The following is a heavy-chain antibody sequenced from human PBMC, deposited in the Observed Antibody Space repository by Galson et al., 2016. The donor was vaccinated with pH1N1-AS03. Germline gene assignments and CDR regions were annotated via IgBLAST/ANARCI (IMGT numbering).Heavy chain of an antibody. CDR3: ATGRGYYYEY. Sequence: SLRLSCAASGFTFSNLWMHWVRQGPGKGLVWVARVNGDGSSTTYADSVKGRFTISRDTAKNTVYLQMIRPRAEDTAVYYCATGRGYYYEYWGQGTLVTVSS. V-gene: IGHV3-74*01. J-gene: IGHJ4*02. CDR1: GFTFSNLW. D-gene: IGHD3-10*01. CDR2: VNGDGSST.